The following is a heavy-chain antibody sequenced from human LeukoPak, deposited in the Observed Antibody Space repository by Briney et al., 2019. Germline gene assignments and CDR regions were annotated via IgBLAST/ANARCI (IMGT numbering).Heavy chain of an antibody. V-gene: IGHV3-53*01. D-gene: IGHD6-19*01. CDR2: IYSGGST. Sequence: GGSLRLSCAASGFTVSSNYMSWVRQAPGKGLEWVSVIYSGGSTYYADSVKGRFTISRDNSKNTLYLQMNSLRAEDTAVYYCAKGKQLISSGWYLGYFDYWGQGTLVTVSS. CDR1: GFTVSSNY. J-gene: IGHJ4*02. CDR3: AKGKQLISSGWYLGYFDY.